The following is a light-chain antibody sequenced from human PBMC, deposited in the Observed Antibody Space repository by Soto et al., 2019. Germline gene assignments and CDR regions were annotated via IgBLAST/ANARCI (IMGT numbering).Light chain of an antibody. J-gene: IGKJ3*01. CDR3: RRRSNWPPRT. V-gene: IGKV3-11*01. CDR2: GAS. Sequence: EIVLTQSPATMSLSPGARATLSCRASQSVSSYLAWYQQKPGQAPRRLSYGASNRATGIPATVNSRGSGTDCTLTVSSLDPKDGGVYYCRRRSNWPPRTFGRGTKGYIK. CDR1: QSVSSY.